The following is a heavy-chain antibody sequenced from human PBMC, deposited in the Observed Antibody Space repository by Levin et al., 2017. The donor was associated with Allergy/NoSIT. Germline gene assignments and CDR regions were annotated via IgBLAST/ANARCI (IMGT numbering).Heavy chain of an antibody. Sequence: SVKVSCKASGGTFSSYAISWVRQAPGQGLEWMGGIIPIFGTANYAQKFQGRVTITADKSTSTAYMELSSLRSEDTAVYYCARDSHQVHCSGGSCYPHYYYGMDVWGQGTTVTVSS. CDR1: GGTFSSYA. CDR2: IIPIFGTA. D-gene: IGHD2-15*01. V-gene: IGHV1-69*06. CDR3: ARDSHQVHCSGGSCYPHYYYGMDV. J-gene: IGHJ6*02.